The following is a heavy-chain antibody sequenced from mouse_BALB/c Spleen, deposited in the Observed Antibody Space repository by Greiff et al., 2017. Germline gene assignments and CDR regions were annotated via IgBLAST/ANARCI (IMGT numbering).Heavy chain of an antibody. CDR3: ARRYYAMDY. CDR2: ISSGGGST. Sequence: EVQLVESGGGLVKPGGSLKLSCAASGFAFSSYDMSWVRQTPEKRLEWVAYISSGGGSTYYPDTVKGRFTISRDNAKNTLYLQMSSLKSEDTAMYYCARRYYAMDYWGQGTSVTVSS. J-gene: IGHJ4*01. V-gene: IGHV5-12-1*01. CDR1: GFAFSSYD.